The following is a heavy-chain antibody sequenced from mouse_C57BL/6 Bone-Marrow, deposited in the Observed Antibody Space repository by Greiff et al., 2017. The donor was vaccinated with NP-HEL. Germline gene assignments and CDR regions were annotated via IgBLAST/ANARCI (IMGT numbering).Heavy chain of an antibody. V-gene: IGHV14-4*01. Sequence: EVMLVESGAELVRPGASVKLSCTASGFNIKDDYMHWVKQRPEQGLEWIGWIDPENGDTEYASKFQGKATITADTSSNTAYLQLSSLTSEDTAVYYCTTFYGNSSFAYWGQGTLVTVSA. CDR2: IDPENGDT. D-gene: IGHD2-1*01. CDR1: GFNIKDDY. CDR3: TTFYGNSSFAY. J-gene: IGHJ3*01.